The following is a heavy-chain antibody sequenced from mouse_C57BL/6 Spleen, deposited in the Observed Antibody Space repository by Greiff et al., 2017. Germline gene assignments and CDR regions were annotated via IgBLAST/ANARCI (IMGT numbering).Heavy chain of an antibody. CDR1: GYSFTDYN. Sequence: VQLQQSGPELVKPGASVTISCKASGYSFTDYNMNWVKQSNGKSLEWIGVLNPNYGTTSYNQKFKGKATLIVDQSSSAAYMQLNSPTSEDSADYYCARSSSGSSYRFAYWGQGALVTVSA. CDR3: ARSSSGSSYRFAY. CDR2: LNPNYGTT. D-gene: IGHD1-1*01. J-gene: IGHJ3*01. V-gene: IGHV1-39*01.